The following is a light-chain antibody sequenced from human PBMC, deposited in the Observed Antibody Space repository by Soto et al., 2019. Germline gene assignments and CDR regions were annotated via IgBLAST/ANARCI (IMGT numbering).Light chain of an antibody. Sequence: EIVMTQSPATLSVSSGERATLSCRASRNVYTNLAWYQQRPGQAPRLLIYGASTRATDIPGRFSGSGSGTEFTLTISGLQSEDVAVYYCQQYSNWPPEYTFGQRTKLEI. CDR1: RNVYTN. V-gene: IGKV3-15*01. J-gene: IGKJ2*01. CDR2: GAS. CDR3: QQYSNWPPEYT.